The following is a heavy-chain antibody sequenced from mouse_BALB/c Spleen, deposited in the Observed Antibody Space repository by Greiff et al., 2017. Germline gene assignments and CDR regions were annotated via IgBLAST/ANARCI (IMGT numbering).Heavy chain of an antibody. CDR3: ARAATAY. CDR2: INPSTGYT. D-gene: IGHD1-2*01. CDR1: GYTFTSYW. V-gene: IGHV1-7*01. Sequence: QVQLKQSGAELAKPGASVKMSCKASGYTFTSYWMHWVKQRPGQGLEWIGYINPSTGYTEYNQKFKDKATLTADKSSSTAYMQLSSLTSEDSAVYYCARAATAYWGQGTLVTVSA. J-gene: IGHJ3*01.